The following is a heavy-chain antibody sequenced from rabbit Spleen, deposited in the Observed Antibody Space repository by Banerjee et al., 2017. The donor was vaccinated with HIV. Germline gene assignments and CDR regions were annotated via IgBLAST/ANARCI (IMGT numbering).Heavy chain of an antibody. CDR1: GFTFSSRYW. CDR3: ARDIHGDISNGRVSL. J-gene: IGHJ4*01. D-gene: IGHD3-1*01. V-gene: IGHV1S47*01. Sequence: QEQLEESGGGLVQPEGSLTLTCTASGFTFSSRYWMSWVRQAPGKGPEWIACIDTISGSTWYASWAKGRFTISKSTSLNTVTLQLNSLTAADTATYFCARDIHGDISNGRVSLWGQGTLVTVS. CDR2: IDTISGST.